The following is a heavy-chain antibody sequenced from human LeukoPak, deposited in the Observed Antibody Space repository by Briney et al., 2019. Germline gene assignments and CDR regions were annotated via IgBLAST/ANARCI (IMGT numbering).Heavy chain of an antibody. V-gene: IGHV4-39*01. D-gene: IGHD1-1*01. J-gene: IGHJ4*02. CDR1: GGYIISRSHY. Sequence: SETLSLTCTVSGGYIISRSHYWGWIRRPPGKGLEWIGSVYYSGNTYYNPSLKTRATISIDTPTSKNQFSLTLSSVTAADTAVYYCARHHAEILVPNDWGQGTLVTVSS. CDR3: ARHHAEILVPND. CDR2: VYYSGNT.